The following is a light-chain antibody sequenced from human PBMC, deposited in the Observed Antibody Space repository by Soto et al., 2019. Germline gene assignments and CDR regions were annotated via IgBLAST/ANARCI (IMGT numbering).Light chain of an antibody. CDR3: QQYGRSPPT. V-gene: IGKV3-20*01. Sequence: EIVLTQSPGTLSLSPGERATLSCRASQSVRSNSLAWYQQKPGQAPRLLIYGASTRATGIPDRFSGSGSGTDLTLTITRLEPEDFAVFYCQQYGRSPPTFGGGTNMEIK. CDR1: QSVRSNS. J-gene: IGKJ4*01. CDR2: GAS.